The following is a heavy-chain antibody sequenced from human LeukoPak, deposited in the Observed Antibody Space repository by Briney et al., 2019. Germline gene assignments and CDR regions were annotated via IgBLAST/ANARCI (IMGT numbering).Heavy chain of an antibody. CDR1: GFRFNTFW. CDR3: ARDKAVGPTLLDY. V-gene: IGHV3-7*01. D-gene: IGHD1-26*01. Sequence: GGSLRLSCAASGFRFNTFWMSWVRQAPGKGLEWVANIKQDGNEKYYADSVKGRFTISRDNAKNSLYLQMNSLRAEDTAVYYCARDKAVGPTLLDYWGQGTLVTVSS. J-gene: IGHJ4*02. CDR2: IKQDGNEK.